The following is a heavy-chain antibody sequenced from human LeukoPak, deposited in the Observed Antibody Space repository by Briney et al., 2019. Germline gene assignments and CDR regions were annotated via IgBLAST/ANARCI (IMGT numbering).Heavy chain of an antibody. CDR2: INHSGYT. CDR3: AREVVHEFWSGYYLDY. J-gene: IGHJ4*02. V-gene: IGHV4-34*01. Sequence: PSETLSLTCDVYGGSFSGYYWVWIRQPPGKGLEWIGEINHSGYTNYNPSLKSRVTISVDTSKNQFSLKLSSVTAADTAVYYCAREVVHEFWSGYYLDYWGQGTLVTVSS. D-gene: IGHD3-3*01. CDR1: GGSFSGYY.